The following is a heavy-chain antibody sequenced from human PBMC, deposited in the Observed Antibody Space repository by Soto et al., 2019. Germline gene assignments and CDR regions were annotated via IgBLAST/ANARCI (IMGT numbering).Heavy chain of an antibody. Sequence: VQLVESGGGLVKPGGSLRLSCAASGFTFSNAWMSWVRQAPGKGLEWVAVISYDGSNKYYADSVKGRFTISRDNSKNTLYLQMNSLRAEDTAVYYCAKVGTSPFDYWGQGTLVTVSS. CDR2: ISYDGSNK. J-gene: IGHJ4*02. CDR1: GFTFSNAW. D-gene: IGHD1-7*01. V-gene: IGHV3-30*18. CDR3: AKVGTSPFDY.